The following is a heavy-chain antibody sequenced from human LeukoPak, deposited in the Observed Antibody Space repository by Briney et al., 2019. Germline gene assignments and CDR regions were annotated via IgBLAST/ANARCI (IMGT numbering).Heavy chain of an antibody. D-gene: IGHD3-22*01. Sequence: PGGSLRLSCAASGFTFSSYAMSWVRQAPNKGLEWVSTIDGRGSSTFSADSVKGRFTISRDNSKNTLYLQMNSLRAEDSAVYYCARGSGGYYYVRPEYWGQGTLVTVSS. CDR1: GFTFSSYA. CDR3: ARGSGGYYYVRPEY. J-gene: IGHJ4*02. CDR2: IDGRGSST. V-gene: IGHV3-23*05.